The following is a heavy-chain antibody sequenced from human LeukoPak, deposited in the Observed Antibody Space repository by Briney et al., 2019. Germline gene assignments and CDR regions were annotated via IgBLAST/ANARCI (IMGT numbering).Heavy chain of an antibody. CDR1: GGSISSGGYY. D-gene: IGHD3-10*01. J-gene: IGHJ4*02. V-gene: IGHV4-61*08. CDR2: IYYSGST. CDR3: ARGSGQWGFDS. Sequence: SETLSLTCTVSGGSISSGGYYWSWIRQHPGKGLEWIGYIYYSGSTYYNPSLRSRVTISVDSSKNQFSLKLSSVTAADTAVYYCARGSGQWGFDSWGQGTLVTVSS.